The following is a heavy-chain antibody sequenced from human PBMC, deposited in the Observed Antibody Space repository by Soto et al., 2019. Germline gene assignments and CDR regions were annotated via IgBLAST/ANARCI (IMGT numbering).Heavy chain of an antibody. V-gene: IGHV3-66*01. CDR3: ARSWAVAGSYDY. CDR1: GFTVSSNY. CDR2: IYSGGST. J-gene: IGHJ4*02. D-gene: IGHD6-19*01. Sequence: PGGSLRLSCAASGFTVSSNYMNWVRQAPGKGLEWVSVIYSGGSTYYADSVKGRFTISRDNSKNTLYLQMNSLRAEDTAMYYCARSWAVAGSYDYWGQGTLVTVSS.